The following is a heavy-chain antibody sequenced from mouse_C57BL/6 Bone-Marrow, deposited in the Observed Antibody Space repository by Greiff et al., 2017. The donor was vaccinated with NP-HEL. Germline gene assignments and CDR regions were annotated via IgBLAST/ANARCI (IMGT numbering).Heavy chain of an antibody. CDR2: IYPRSGNT. J-gene: IGHJ3*01. D-gene: IGHD1-1*01. V-gene: IGHV1-81*01. CDR3: ARRGLPYYCGFAY. CDR1: GYTFTSYG. Sequence: QVQLQQSGAELARPGASVKLSCTASGYTFTSYGISWVKQRTGQGLEWIGEIYPRSGNTYYNAKFKGKATLTADTSSSTAYMELRSLTSEDSAVYFCARRGLPYYCGFAYWGQGTLVTVSA.